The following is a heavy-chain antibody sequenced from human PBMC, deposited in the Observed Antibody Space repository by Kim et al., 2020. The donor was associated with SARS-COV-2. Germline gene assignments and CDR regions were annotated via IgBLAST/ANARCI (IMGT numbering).Heavy chain of an antibody. V-gene: IGHV1-18*01. CDR2: ISAYNGNT. D-gene: IGHD3-9*01. J-gene: IGHJ4*02. CDR1: GYTFTSYG. CDR3: ARADRGQYYDILTGYYNVYPVDY. Sequence: ASVKVSCKASGYTFTSYGISWVRQAPGQGLEWMGWISAYNGNTNYAQKLQGRVTMTTDTSTSTAYMELRSLRSDDTAVYYCARADRGQYYDILTGYYNVYPVDYWGQGTLVTVSS.